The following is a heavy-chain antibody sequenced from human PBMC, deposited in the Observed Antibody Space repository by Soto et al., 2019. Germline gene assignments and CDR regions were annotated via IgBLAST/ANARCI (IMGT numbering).Heavy chain of an antibody. CDR3: ARDRLMDY. J-gene: IGHJ4*02. V-gene: IGHV3-48*01. CDR1: GFSFSTYS. CDR2: ISGGSSIK. Sequence: EVQLVESGGGLVQPGGSLRLSCAASGFSFSTYSMNWVRQAPGKGLEWVSYISGGSSIKYYADSVEGRFTISRDNAQNSLYLQMNSLRVEDTAVYYCARDRLMDYWGQGNLVIVSS.